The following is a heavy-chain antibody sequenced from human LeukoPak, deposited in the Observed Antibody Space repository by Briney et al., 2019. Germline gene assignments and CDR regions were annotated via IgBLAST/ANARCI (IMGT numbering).Heavy chain of an antibody. D-gene: IGHD3-22*01. V-gene: IGHV4-61*05. CDR1: GGSISSSSYY. CDR3: ASSAYDSSGYYY. CDR2: IYYSGST. Sequence: SETLSLTCTVSGGSISSSSYYWGWIRQPPGKGLEWIGYIYYSGSTNYNPSLKSRVTISVDTSKNQFSLKLSSVTAADTAVYYCASSAYDSSGYYYWGQGTLVTVSS. J-gene: IGHJ4*02.